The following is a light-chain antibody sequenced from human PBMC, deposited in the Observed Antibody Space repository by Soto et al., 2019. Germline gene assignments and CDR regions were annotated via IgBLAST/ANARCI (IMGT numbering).Light chain of an antibody. CDR3: SSYTRSSTWV. J-gene: IGLJ3*02. Sequence: QSALTQPASVSGSPGQSITISCTGTSSDVGGYNYVSWYQQHPGKAPKLMIYEVSNRPSGVSNRFSGSKSGNTASRTISGLQAEDEADYYCSSYTRSSTWVFGGGTKLTVL. CDR2: EVS. V-gene: IGLV2-14*01. CDR1: SSDVGGYNY.